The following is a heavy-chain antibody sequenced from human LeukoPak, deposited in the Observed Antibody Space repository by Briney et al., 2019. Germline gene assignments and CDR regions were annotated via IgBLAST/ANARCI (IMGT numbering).Heavy chain of an antibody. J-gene: IGHJ6*02. CDR3: ARISLGAIWGYYYGMDV. CDR1: GGTFSSYS. D-gene: IGHD1-26*01. V-gene: IGHV1-69*01. CDR2: IIPIFDTA. Sequence: GCSVKVSCKASGGTFSSYSISWVRQAPGQGLEWMGGIIPIFDTADYAQKFQGRVTITADESTSTAYMELSSLRSEDTAVFYCARISLGAIWGYYYGMDVWGQGTTVTVSS.